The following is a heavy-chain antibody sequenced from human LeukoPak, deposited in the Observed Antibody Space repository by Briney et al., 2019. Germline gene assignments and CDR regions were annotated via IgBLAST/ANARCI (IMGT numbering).Heavy chain of an antibody. CDR1: GFTFSDYY. CDR2: IGPGGGAT. J-gene: IGHJ4*02. CDR3: ASGRDILVAGPGGYFDY. V-gene: IGHV3-11*01. Sequence: GGSLRLFCAASGFTFSDYYMNWVRQAPGKGLEWVSYIGPGGGATFFADSVKGRFTISTDSAKNSLYLQMNSLTADDTAVYYCASGRDILVAGPGGYFDYWGQGTLVTVSS. D-gene: IGHD6-19*01.